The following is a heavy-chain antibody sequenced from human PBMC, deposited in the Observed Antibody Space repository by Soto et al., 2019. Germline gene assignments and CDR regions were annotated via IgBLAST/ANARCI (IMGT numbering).Heavy chain of an antibody. CDR1: GYTFTGYY. V-gene: IGHV1-2*02. CDR2: INPNSGGT. CDR3: ASNRDGYNNNRFDY. D-gene: IGHD4-4*01. Sequence: ASVKVSCKASGYTFTGYYMHWVRQAPGQGLEWMGWINPNSGGTNYAQKFQGRVTMTRDTSISTAYMELSRLRSDDTAVYYCASNRDGYNNNRFDYWGQGTLVTVSS. J-gene: IGHJ4*02.